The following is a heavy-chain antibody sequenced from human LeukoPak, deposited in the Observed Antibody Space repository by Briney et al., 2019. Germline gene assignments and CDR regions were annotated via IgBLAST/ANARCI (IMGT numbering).Heavy chain of an antibody. V-gene: IGHV4-59*01. CDR2: ICFSFST. Sequence: SETLSLSCTVSGGSISSYYWSWIRQPPGKRLEWGGGICFSFSTKYNPSLHRRVTISVDTSKHQFSLKLSSVTAADTAVYYCATVPNLSSSWRHTYYNYYYMDVWGKGTTVTVSS. CDR3: ATVPNLSSSWRHTYYNYYYMDV. CDR1: GGSISSYY. J-gene: IGHJ6*03. D-gene: IGHD6-13*01.